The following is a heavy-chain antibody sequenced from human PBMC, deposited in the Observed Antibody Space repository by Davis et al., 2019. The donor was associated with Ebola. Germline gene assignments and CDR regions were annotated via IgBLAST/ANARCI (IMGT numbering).Heavy chain of an antibody. CDR3: ATGGNGHFDL. J-gene: IGHJ2*01. Sequence: GSLRLSCTVSGGSISSYYWSWIRQPPGKGLEWIGSIYYSGSTYYNPSLKSRVTISVDTSKNQFSLKLSSVTAADTAVYYCATGGNGHFDLWGRGTLVTVSS. D-gene: IGHD4-23*01. V-gene: IGHV4-59*05. CDR2: IYYSGST. CDR1: GGSISSYY.